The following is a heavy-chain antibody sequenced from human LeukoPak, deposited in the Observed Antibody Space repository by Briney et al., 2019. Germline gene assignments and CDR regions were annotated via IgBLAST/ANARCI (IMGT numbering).Heavy chain of an antibody. J-gene: IGHJ4*02. D-gene: IGHD3-9*01. V-gene: IGHV3-23*01. CDR1: GFTFSSYA. CDR3: AKAIHFDWLPNDY. CDR2: ISGSGGST. Sequence: GGSLRLSWAASGFTFSSYAMTWVRQAPGKGLEWVSGISGSGGSTYYADSVKGRFTISRDNSKNTLYLQMNSLRAEDTAVYYCAKAIHFDWLPNDYWGQGTLVSVSS.